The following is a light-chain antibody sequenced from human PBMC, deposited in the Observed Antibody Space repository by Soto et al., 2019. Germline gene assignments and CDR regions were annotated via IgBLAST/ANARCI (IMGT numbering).Light chain of an antibody. CDR3: QSYDSSLSGVV. V-gene: IGLV1-40*01. J-gene: IGLJ2*01. Sequence: QSVLTQPPSVSGAPGQRVTISCTGSSSSIGAGYDVHWYQQRPGTAPKLLIFGNSNRPSGVPDRFSGSKSGTSASLAITGLQAGDEADYYCQSYDSSLSGVVFGGGTKVTVL. CDR2: GNS. CDR1: SSSIGAGYD.